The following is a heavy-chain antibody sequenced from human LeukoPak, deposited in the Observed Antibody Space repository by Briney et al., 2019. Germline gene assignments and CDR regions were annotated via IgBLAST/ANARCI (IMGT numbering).Heavy chain of an antibody. Sequence: SETLSLTCAVYGGSFSGYYWSWIRQPPGKGLEWIGEINHSGSTNYNPSLKSRVTISVDTSKNQFSLKLSSVTAADTAVYYCARHGSTDYFDYWGQGTLVTVSS. J-gene: IGHJ4*02. CDR1: GGSFSGYY. CDR2: INHSGST. D-gene: IGHD2-2*03. CDR3: ARHGSTDYFDY. V-gene: IGHV4-34*01.